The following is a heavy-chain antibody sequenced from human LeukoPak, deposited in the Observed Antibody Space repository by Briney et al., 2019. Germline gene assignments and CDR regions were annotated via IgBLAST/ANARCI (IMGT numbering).Heavy chain of an antibody. CDR3: ARHIDCSGGSCYHLYFDY. CDR2: IYYSGST. V-gene: IGHV4-39*01. Sequence: PSETLSLTCTVSGGSISSSSHYWGWIRQPPGKGLEWIGSIYYSGSTYYNPSLKSRVTISVDTSKNQFSLKLSSVTAADTAVYYCARHIDCSGGSCYHLYFDYWGQGTLVTVSS. CDR1: GGSISSSSHY. J-gene: IGHJ4*02. D-gene: IGHD2-15*01.